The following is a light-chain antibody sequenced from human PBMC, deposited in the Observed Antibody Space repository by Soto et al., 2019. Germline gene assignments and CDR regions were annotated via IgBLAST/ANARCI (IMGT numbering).Light chain of an antibody. CDR2: EVN. CDR1: SSDIGGYNY. CDR3: SSYTNSNTLWV. J-gene: IGLJ3*02. Sequence: QSALTQPASVSGSPGQSITISCTGTSSDIGGYNYVSWYQQHPGKAPKLMIYEVNNRPLGVSNRFSGSKSGNTASLTISGLQAEDEADHYCSSYTNSNTLWVFGGVTKLTVL. V-gene: IGLV2-14*01.